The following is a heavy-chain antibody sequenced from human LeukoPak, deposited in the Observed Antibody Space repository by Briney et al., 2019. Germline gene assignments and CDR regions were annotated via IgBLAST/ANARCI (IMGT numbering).Heavy chain of an antibody. CDR1: GGSFSGYY. J-gene: IGHJ3*02. Sequence: SETLSLTCAVYGGSFSGYYWSWIRQPPGKGLEWIGEINHSGSTNYNPPLKSRVTMSVDTSKNQFSLKLSSVTAADTAVYYCARGASSSWYQTGDAFDIWGQGTMVTVSS. D-gene: IGHD6-13*01. CDR2: INHSGST. V-gene: IGHV4-34*01. CDR3: ARGASSSWYQTGDAFDI.